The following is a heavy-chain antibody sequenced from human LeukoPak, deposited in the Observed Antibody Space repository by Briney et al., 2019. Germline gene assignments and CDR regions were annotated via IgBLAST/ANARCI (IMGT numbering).Heavy chain of an antibody. D-gene: IGHD3-9*01. CDR1: GGSISSYY. V-gene: IGHV4-4*07. J-gene: IGHJ6*03. CDR3: ARDMRYYDILTGYYYYYYYMDV. CDR2: IYTSGST. Sequence: PSETLSLTCTVSGGSISSYYWSWIRQPAGKGLEWIGRIYTSGSTNYNPSLKSRVTMSVDTSKNQFSLKLSSVTAADTAVYYCARDMRYYDILTGYYYYYYYMDVWGKGTTVTISS.